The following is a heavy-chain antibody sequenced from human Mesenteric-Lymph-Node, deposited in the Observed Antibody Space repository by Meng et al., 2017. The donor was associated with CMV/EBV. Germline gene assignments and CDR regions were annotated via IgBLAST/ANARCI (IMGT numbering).Heavy chain of an antibody. CDR3: ARGTIFGVVTE. CDR1: GGSISSSSYY. V-gene: IGHV4-39*01. D-gene: IGHD3-3*01. J-gene: IGHJ4*02. CDR2: IYYSGST. Sequence: SETLSLTCTVSGGSISSSSYYWGWIRQPPGKGLEWIGSIYYSGSTYYNPSLKSRVTISVDTSKNQFSLKLSSVTAADTAVYYCARGTIFGVVTEWGQGTLVTVSS.